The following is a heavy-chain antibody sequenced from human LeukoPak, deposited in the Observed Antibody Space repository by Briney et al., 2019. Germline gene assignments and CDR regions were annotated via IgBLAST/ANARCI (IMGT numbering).Heavy chain of an antibody. CDR3: ARPKLDYGDHYNAFDI. D-gene: IGHD4-17*01. CDR1: GYSFTSCW. Sequence: GESLKISCKGSGYSFTSCWIGWVRQMPGKGLEWMGIIYPGDSDTRYSPSFQGQVTISADKSISTAYLQWSSLKASDTAMYYCARPKLDYGDHYNAFDIWGQGTMVTVSS. J-gene: IGHJ3*02. CDR2: IYPGDSDT. V-gene: IGHV5-51*01.